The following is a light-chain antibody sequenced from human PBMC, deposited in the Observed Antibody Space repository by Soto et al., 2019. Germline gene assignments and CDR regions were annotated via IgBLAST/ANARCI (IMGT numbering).Light chain of an antibody. Sequence: QSALTQPASVSGSPGQSITISCTGTSSDVGSYNFVSWYQHHPGKAPTLMIYEVTKRPSGVSNRFSGSKSSNTASLTISGLQAEDEADYYCCSYAGSSAYVFGTGTNLTVL. CDR3: CSYAGSSAYV. CDR2: EVT. J-gene: IGLJ1*01. CDR1: SSDVGSYNF. V-gene: IGLV2-23*02.